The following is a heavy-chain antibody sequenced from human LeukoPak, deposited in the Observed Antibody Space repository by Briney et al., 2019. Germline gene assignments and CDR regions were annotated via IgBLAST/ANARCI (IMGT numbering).Heavy chain of an antibody. CDR3: ARESYGSGSYYY. V-gene: IGHV4-31*03. CDR2: IFDNGST. CDR1: GGSISGGGYY. Sequence: PSETLSLTCTVSGGSISGGGYYWSWIRRHPGKGLEWIGYIFDNGSTDYNPSLKSRVTISVDTSKNQLSLKLRSLTAADTAVYYRARESYGSGSYYYWGQGTLVTVSS. J-gene: IGHJ4*02. D-gene: IGHD3-10*01.